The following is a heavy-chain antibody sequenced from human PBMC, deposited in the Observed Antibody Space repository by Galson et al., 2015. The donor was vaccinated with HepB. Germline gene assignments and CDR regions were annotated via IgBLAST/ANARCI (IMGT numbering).Heavy chain of an antibody. V-gene: IGHV1-3*01. D-gene: IGHD6-13*01. CDR2: INAGNGNT. CDR1: GYTFTSYA. Sequence: SVKVSCKASGYTFTSYAMHWVRQAPGQRLEWMGWINAGNGNTKYSQKFQGRVTITRDTSASTAYMELSSLRSEDTAVYYCARKAGYSNAFDIWGQGTMVTVSS. CDR3: ARKAGYSNAFDI. J-gene: IGHJ3*02.